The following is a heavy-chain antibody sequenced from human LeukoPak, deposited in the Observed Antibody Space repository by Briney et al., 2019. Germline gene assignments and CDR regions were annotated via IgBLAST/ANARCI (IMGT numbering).Heavy chain of an antibody. J-gene: IGHJ1*01. D-gene: IGHD6-19*01. CDR3: ARQWLGPKYFQH. CDR2: INPNSGGT. CDR1: GYTFTSYY. V-gene: IGHV1-2*02. Sequence: ASVTVSCKASGYTFTSYYMHWVRQAPGQGLEWMGWINPNSGGTNYAQKFQGRVTMTRDTSISTAYMELSRLRSDDTAVYYCARQWLGPKYFQHWGQGTLVTVSS.